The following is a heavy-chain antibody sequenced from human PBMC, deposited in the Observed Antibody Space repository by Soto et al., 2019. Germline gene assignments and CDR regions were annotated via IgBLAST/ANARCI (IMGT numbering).Heavy chain of an antibody. CDR3: ARDPSIVVVTGRLYYYYGMDV. J-gene: IGHJ6*02. Sequence: SETLSLTCNVSGASVSHGYWSWIRQPPGKGLEWIGFMYFGGSFNYNPSLTSRATISVETSKNQFSMKLTSVTASDTAVYYCARDPSIVVVTGRLYYYYGMDVWGQGTMVTVSS. CDR2: MYFGGSF. V-gene: IGHV4-59*02. D-gene: IGHD2-21*02. CDR1: GASVSHGY.